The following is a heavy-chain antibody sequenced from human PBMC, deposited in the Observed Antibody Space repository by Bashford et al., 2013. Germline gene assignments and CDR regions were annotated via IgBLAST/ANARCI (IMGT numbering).Heavy chain of an antibody. CDR2: INPKNGGT. J-gene: IGHJ5*02. Sequence: ASVKVSCRASGYTLTDYFIHWVRQAPGQGLEWMGWINPKNGGTNYAQMFQGRVTMTSDTSISTAYMEVSSLTSDDTAVYFCARVDSTGWDNWFDPWGQGTLVTVSS. CDR3: ARVDSTGWDNWFDP. CDR1: GYTLTDYF. V-gene: IGHV1-2*02. D-gene: IGHD6-19*01.